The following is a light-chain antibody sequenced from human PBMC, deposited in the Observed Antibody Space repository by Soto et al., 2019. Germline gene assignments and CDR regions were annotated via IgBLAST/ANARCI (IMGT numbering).Light chain of an antibody. CDR2: EVS. V-gene: IGLV2-14*01. Sequence: QSVLTQPASVSGSPGQSITISCTGTSSDVGGYNYVSWYQQHPGKAPKLMIYEVSNRPSGVSNRFSGSKSGNTASLTISGLQAEDEADYYCCSYAGTYPFVVFGGGTKVTVL. CDR1: SSDVGGYNY. J-gene: IGLJ2*01. CDR3: CSYAGTYPFVV.